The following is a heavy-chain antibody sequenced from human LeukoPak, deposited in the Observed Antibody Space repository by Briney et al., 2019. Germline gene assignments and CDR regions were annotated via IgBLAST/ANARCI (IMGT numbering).Heavy chain of an antibody. CDR1: GYTFTSYY. J-gene: IGHJ4*02. CDR3: ARDAQLSLYSSSPGSYYFDY. Sequence: GASVKVSCKASGYTFTSYYMHWLRQAPGQGLEWMGIINPSGGSTSYAQKFQGRVTMTRDTSTSTVYMELSSLRSEDTAVYYCARDAQLSLYSSSPGSYYFDYWGQGTLVTVSS. D-gene: IGHD6-6*01. CDR2: INPSGGST. V-gene: IGHV1-46*01.